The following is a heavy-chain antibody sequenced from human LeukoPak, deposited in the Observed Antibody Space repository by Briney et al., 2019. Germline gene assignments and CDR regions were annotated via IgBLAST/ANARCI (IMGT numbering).Heavy chain of an antibody. CDR1: GGSISSYY. J-gene: IGHJ4*02. CDR3: ASEVTRAFDY. CDR2: IYYSGAT. Sequence: PSETLSLTCTVSGGSISSYYWSWIRQPPGKGLEWIGYIYYSGATNYNPSLKSRVTISVDTSKNQFSLKLSSVTAADTAVYYCASEVTRAFDYWGQGTLVTVSS. V-gene: IGHV4-59*12.